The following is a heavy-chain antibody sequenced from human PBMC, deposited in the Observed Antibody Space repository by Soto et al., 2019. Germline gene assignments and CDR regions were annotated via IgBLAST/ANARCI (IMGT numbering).Heavy chain of an antibody. CDR2: IYFTGST. D-gene: IGHD2-2*01. CDR1: GGSISSYY. CDR3: ARGGGYCSSETCLKYYFDY. J-gene: IGHJ4*02. V-gene: IGHV4-59*01. Sequence: PSETLSLTCTVSGGSISSYYWSWIRQPPGKGLEWIGYIYFTGSTNYNPSLKSRVTISLDTSKNQFSLKLSSVTAADTAVYYCARGGGYCSSETCLKYYFDYWGQGALVTVSS.